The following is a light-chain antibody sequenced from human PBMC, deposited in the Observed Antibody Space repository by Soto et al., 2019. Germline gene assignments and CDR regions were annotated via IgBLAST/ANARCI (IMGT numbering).Light chain of an antibody. CDR2: STS. J-gene: IGKJ2*01. V-gene: IGKV3-20*01. CDR3: QHYSASPTFT. Sequence: VLTQSPGTLVLSPGERATLSCWASQSLSNNYLAWYQQRLGQAPRLLIYSTSSRATGIPDRFSGSGSGTDFTLTISRLEPEDFAVYYCQHYSASPTFTFGQGTKLEIK. CDR1: QSLSNNY.